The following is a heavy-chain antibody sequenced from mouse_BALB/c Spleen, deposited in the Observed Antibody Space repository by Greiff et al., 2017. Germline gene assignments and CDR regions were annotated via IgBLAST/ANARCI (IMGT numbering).Heavy chain of an antibody. D-gene: IGHD2-4*01. Sequence: VQLQQPGAELVKPGTSVKLSCKASGYNFTSYWINWVKLRPGQGLEWIGDIYPGSGSTNYNEKFKSKATLTVDTSSSTAYMQLSSLASEDSALYYCATGDYDGFAYWGQGTLVTVSA. J-gene: IGHJ3*01. CDR1: GYNFTSYW. CDR3: ATGDYDGFAY. CDR2: IYPGSGST. V-gene: IGHV1-55*01.